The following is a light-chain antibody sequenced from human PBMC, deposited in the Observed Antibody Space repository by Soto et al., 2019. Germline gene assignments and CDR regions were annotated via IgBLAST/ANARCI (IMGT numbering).Light chain of an antibody. CDR3: QQXSNWPLT. Sequence: EIVLTQSPATLSLSPGERATLSCRASQSVSSYLAWYQQKPGQPPRLLIYHASNRVTGIPVRFSGSGSGTDFTLTISSLEPEXFAVXXXQQXSNWPLTFGGGTKVEIK. CDR1: QSVSSY. V-gene: IGKV3-11*01. CDR2: HAS. J-gene: IGKJ4*01.